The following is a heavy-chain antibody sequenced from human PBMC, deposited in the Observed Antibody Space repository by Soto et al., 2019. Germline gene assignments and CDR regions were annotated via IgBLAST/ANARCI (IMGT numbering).Heavy chain of an antibody. Sequence: PSETLSLTCTVSGDSISSGDYYWSWIRQHPGKGLEWIGYIYYSGSTYHNPSLKSRVTMSVDTSKNQFSLKLSSMTAADTAVYYCARVPDYWGQGILVTVSS. D-gene: IGHD2-2*01. CDR3: ARVPDY. CDR2: IYYSGST. J-gene: IGHJ4*02. V-gene: IGHV4-30-4*01. CDR1: GDSISSGDYY.